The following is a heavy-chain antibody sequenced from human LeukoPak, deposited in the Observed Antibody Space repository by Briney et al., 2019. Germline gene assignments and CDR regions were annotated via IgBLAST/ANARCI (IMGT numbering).Heavy chain of an antibody. J-gene: IGHJ5*02. CDR3: ARQVVPAENWFDP. V-gene: IGHV3-23*01. Sequence: GESLRLSCAASGFTFSSYAMSWVRQAPGKGLEWVSAISGSGGNTYSADSVKGRFTISRDNPKNTLYLQMNSLRAEDTAVYYCARQVVPAENWFDPWGQGTLVTVSS. D-gene: IGHD2-2*01. CDR2: ISGSGGNT. CDR1: GFTFSSYA.